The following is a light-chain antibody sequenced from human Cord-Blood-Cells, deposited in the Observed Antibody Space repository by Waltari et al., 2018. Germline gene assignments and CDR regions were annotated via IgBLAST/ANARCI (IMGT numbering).Light chain of an antibody. V-gene: IGLV2-14*04. CDR3: SSYTSSSTLV. J-gene: IGLJ2*01. Sequence: ITISCTGTSSYVGGYNYVSWYQQHPGKAPKLMIYDVSNRPSGVSNRFSGSKSGNTASLTISGLQAEDEADYYCSSYTSSSTLVFGGGTKLTVL. CDR1: SSYVGGYNY. CDR2: DVS.